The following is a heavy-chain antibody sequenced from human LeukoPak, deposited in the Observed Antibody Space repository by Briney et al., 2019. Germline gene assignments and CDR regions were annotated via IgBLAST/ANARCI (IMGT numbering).Heavy chain of an antibody. Sequence: GGSLRLSCAASGFTSSSYGMHWVRQAPGKGLEWVAFIRYDGSNKYYADSVKGRFTISRDNSKNTLYLQMNSLRAEDTAVYYCAKGSYYDILTGYSSTRYFDLWGRGTLVTVSS. V-gene: IGHV3-30*02. CDR2: IRYDGSNK. CDR3: AKGSYYDILTGYSSTRYFDL. CDR1: GFTSSSYG. J-gene: IGHJ2*01. D-gene: IGHD3-9*01.